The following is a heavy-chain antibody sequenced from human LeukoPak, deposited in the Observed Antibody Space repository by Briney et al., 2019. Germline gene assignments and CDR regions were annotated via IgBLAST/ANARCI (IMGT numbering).Heavy chain of an antibody. D-gene: IGHD2-8*02. CDR1: GFTFSTCA. J-gene: IGHJ4*02. V-gene: IGHV3-30-3*01. CDR2: ISYDGGNK. CDR3: ARDTGTHLFDY. Sequence: PGRSLRLSCAASGFTFSTCALHWVRQAPGKGLEWVAVISYDGGNKYYADSVKGRFTISRDNSKNTLYLQMNSLRAEDTAVYYCARDTGTHLFDYWGQGTLVTVSS.